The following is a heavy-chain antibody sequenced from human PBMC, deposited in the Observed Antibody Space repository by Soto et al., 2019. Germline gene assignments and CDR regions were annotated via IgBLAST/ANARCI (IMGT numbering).Heavy chain of an antibody. CDR2: TYYRSKWYN. D-gene: IGHD6-19*01. J-gene: IGHJ3*01. Sequence: SQTLSLTCVISGDSVSSNSAAWNWIRQSPSRGLEWLGRTYYRSKWYNDYAVSVKSRITINPDTSKNQFSLQLNSVTPEDTAVYYCARDRGSSGWYRFPHDAFDFWGQGTMVTVSS. CDR3: ARDRGSSGWYRFPHDAFDF. CDR1: GDSVSSNSAA. V-gene: IGHV6-1*01.